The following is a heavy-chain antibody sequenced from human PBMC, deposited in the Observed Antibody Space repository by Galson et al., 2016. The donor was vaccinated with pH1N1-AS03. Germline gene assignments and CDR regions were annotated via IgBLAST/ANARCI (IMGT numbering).Heavy chain of an antibody. CDR3: ANPRASGTTMVTRLDY. CDR2: ICGADLST. D-gene: IGHD5-18*01. Sequence: SLRLSCAASGFTFSTYAMSWVRQAPGKGLEWVSSICGADLSTYYADSVKGRFTVSRDNSKNTLYLQMNGLRAEDTAIYYCANPRASGTTMVTRLDYWGQGILVTVSS. CDR1: GFTFSTYA. V-gene: IGHV3-23*01. J-gene: IGHJ4*02.